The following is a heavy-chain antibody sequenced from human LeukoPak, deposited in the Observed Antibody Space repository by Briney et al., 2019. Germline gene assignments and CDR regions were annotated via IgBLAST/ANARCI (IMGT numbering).Heavy chain of an antibody. CDR1: GFTFGDYA. V-gene: IGHV3-49*04. D-gene: IGHD3-22*01. Sequence: SGGSLRLSCIASGFTFGDYAMSWVRQSPGKGLEWVGFIRSKAYGGTTEYAASVKGRFTISRDDSKSIAYLQMNSLKTEDTAVYYCTRKGNGYYDSSGYYYEGDFFDYWGQGTLVTVSS. CDR3: TRKGNGYYDSSGYYYEGDFFDY. J-gene: IGHJ4*02. CDR2: IRSKAYGGTT.